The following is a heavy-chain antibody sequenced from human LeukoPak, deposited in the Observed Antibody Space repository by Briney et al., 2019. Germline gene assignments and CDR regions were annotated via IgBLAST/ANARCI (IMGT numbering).Heavy chain of an antibody. CDR3: AKAAYYYDRSCHGADY. V-gene: IGHV3-23*05. CDR2: ISSGGST. CDR1: GFTLTSYA. J-gene: IGHJ4*02. D-gene: IGHD3-22*01. Sequence: TGGSLRLSCATSGFTLTSYAMSWVRQAPGMGLEWVSVISSGGSTYYIDSVKGRFTISRDNSKNTLYLQMNSLRAEDTAVYYCAKAAYYYDRSCHGADYWGQGTLVTVSS.